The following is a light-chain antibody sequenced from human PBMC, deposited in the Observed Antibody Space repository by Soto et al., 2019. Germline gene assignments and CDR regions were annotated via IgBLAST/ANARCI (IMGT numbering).Light chain of an antibody. V-gene: IGKV4-1*01. Sequence: DILMTQSPDSLAVSLGERATINCKSSQSVLYIPTNKNYLAWYQQKPGQPPKLLIYWASTRESGVPDRFSGSGSETDFTLTISSLQAEDVAVYYCQQYFTTPRLGFGGGTKVEIK. J-gene: IGKJ4*01. CDR2: WAS. CDR3: QQYFTTPRLG. CDR1: QSVLYIPTNKNY.